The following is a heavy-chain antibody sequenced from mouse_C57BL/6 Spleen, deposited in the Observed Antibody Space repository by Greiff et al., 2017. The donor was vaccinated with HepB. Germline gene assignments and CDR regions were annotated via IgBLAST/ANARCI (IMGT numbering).Heavy chain of an antibody. CDR1: GYSFTGYF. CDR3: ARRGSSYGYFDV. D-gene: IGHD1-1*01. Sequence: EVQLVESGPELVKPGDSVKISCKASGYSFTGYFMNWVMQSHGKSLEWIGRINPYNGDTFYNQKFKGKATLTVDKSSSTAHMELRSLTSEDSAVYYCARRGSSYGYFDVWGTGTTVTVSS. CDR2: INPYNGDT. V-gene: IGHV1-20*01. J-gene: IGHJ1*03.